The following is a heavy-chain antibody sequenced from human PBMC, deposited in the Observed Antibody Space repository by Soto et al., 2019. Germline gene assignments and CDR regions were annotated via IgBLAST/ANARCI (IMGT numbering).Heavy chain of an antibody. J-gene: IGHJ4*02. V-gene: IGHV4-61*01. CDR2: IYYSGST. CDR3: DRETRDGSFFDY. CDR1: GGSVSSGSYY. D-gene: IGHD3-22*01. Sequence: SETLSLTYTVSGGSVSSGSYYWSWIRQPPGKGLEWIGYIYYSGSTNYNPSLKSRVTISVDTSKNQFSLKLSSVTAADTAVYYCDRETRDGSFFDYWGQGTLVTVSS.